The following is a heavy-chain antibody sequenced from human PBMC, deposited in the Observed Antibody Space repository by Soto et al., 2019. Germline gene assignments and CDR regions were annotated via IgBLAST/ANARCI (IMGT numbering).Heavy chain of an antibody. CDR3: ARGGGVATVTTDGSHLDY. Sequence: ASVMVSCKASGYTFTSYAMHWVRQAPGQRLEWMGWINAGNGNTKYSQKFQGRVTITRDTSASTAYMELSSLRSEDTAVYGCARGGGVATVTTDGSHLDYGGGVILVTVSS. CDR1: GYTFTSYA. CDR2: INAGNGNT. D-gene: IGHD4-4*01. J-gene: IGHJ4*02. V-gene: IGHV1-3*01.